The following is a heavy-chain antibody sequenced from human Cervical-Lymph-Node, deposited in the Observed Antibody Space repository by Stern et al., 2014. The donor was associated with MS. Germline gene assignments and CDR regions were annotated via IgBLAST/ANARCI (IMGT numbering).Heavy chain of an antibody. CDR3: ARSGTRVPRG. CDR1: GYTFTSYG. D-gene: IGHD6-25*01. CDR2: ISADNGNT. J-gene: IGHJ4*02. Sequence: QVQLVQSGPEVKKPGASVKVSCKASGYTFTSYGIAWVRQAPGQGLEWMGWISADNGNTNYERKLQGRVTLTTNTTTSTAYMELRSLRSDDTAIYFCARSGTRVPRGWGQGTLITVSS. V-gene: IGHV1-18*04.